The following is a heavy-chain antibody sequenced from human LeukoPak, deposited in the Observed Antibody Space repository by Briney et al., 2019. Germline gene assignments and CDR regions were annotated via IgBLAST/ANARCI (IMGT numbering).Heavy chain of an antibody. Sequence: SETLSLTCTVSGYSISSGYYWGWIRQPPGKGLEWIGEINHSGSTNYNPSLKSRVTISVDTSKNQFSLKLSSVTAADTAVYYCAGLRRDGYNFDYWGQGTLVTVSS. D-gene: IGHD5-24*01. V-gene: IGHV4-38-2*02. CDR1: GYSISSGYY. J-gene: IGHJ4*02. CDR3: AGLRRDGYNFDY. CDR2: INHSGST.